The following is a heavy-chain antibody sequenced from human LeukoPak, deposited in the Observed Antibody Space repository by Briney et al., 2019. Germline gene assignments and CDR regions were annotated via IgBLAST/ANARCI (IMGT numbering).Heavy chain of an antibody. CDR1: GFTFSDYY. J-gene: IGHJ4*02. Sequence: GGSLRLSCAASGFTFSDYYMTWIRQAPGKGLEWVSYISSSGDIIYYADSVRGRFTVSKDNAKNSLYLQMDSLRADDTAVYYCAKGDYYDFWSGYPAVGYWGQGTLVTVSS. CDR2: ISSSGDII. D-gene: IGHD3-3*01. V-gene: IGHV3-11*01. CDR3: AKGDYYDFWSGYPAVGY.